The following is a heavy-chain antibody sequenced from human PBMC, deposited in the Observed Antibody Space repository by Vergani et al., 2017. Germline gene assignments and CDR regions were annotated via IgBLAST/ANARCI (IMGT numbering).Heavy chain of an antibody. CDR1: EYSFGNYW. D-gene: IGHD2/OR15-2a*01. CDR3: ARHTTSTNS. J-gene: IGHJ4*02. V-gene: IGHV5-51*01. Sequence: EVELVQSGPEMRKPGESLKIPCKGSEYSFGNYWIGWVRQMPGKGLEWMGIMYPADSDTRYSPTFQGQVTISADKSISTAFLQWDSLKASDTALYYCARHTTSTNSWGQGTLVTVSS. CDR2: MYPADSDT.